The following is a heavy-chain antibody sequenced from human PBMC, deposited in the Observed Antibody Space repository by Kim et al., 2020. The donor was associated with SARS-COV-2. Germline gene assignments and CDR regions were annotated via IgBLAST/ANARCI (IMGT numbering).Heavy chain of an antibody. D-gene: IGHD3-10*01. V-gene: IGHV4-34*01. Sequence: SETLSLTCAVYGGSFSGYYWSWIRQPPGKGLEWIGEINHSGSTNYNPSLKSRVTISVDTSKNQFSLKLSSVTAADTAVYYCARGKAYGSGIRYWGQGTLVTVSS. CDR1: GGSFSGYY. CDR3: ARGKAYGSGIRY. CDR2: INHSGST. J-gene: IGHJ4*02.